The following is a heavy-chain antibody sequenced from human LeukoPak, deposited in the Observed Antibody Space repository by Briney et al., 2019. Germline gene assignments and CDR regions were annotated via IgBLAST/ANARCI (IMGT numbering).Heavy chain of an antibody. CDR1: GFSISNSA. D-gene: IGHD3-10*01. CDR3: AKRFEAAGDY. CDR2: ISGSGGST. Sequence: GGSLRLSCAASGFSISNSAMSWVRQAPGKGLEWVSAISGSGGSTYYADSVKGRFTISRDNSKNTLYLQMNSLRAEDTAVYYCAKRFEAAGDYWGQGTLVTVSS. J-gene: IGHJ4*02. V-gene: IGHV3-23*01.